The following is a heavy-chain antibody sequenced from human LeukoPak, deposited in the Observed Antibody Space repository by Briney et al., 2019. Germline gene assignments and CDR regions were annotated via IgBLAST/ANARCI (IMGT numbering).Heavy chain of an antibody. J-gene: IGHJ4*02. V-gene: IGHV4-39*01. D-gene: IGHD1-26*01. CDR3: ARGGSRAQAIDY. CDR2: IYYSGTT. Sequence: PSETLSLTCSVSGDSIRSSSYYWGWIRQPPGKGLEWIGSIYYSGTTYYNPSLKSRVTISVDTSKKQFSLKLTSVTAADTAVYYCARGGSRAQAIDYWGQGTLVTVSS. CDR1: GDSIRSSSYY.